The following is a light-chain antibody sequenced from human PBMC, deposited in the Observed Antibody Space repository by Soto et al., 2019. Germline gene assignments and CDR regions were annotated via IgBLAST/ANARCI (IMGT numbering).Light chain of an antibody. CDR2: GAS. J-gene: IGKJ1*01. Sequence: EIVLPPSPGTLSLSPGERATLSCRASQSVSSSYLAWYQQKPGQAPRLLIYGASRRATGIPDRFSGSGSGTDFTLTISRLEPEDFAVYYCQQYGSSPPRTFGQGTKVEIK. CDR1: QSVSSSY. V-gene: IGKV3-20*01. CDR3: QQYGSSPPRT.